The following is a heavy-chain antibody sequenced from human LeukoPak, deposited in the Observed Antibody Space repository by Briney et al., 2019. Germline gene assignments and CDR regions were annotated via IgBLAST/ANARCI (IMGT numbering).Heavy chain of an antibody. CDR1: GFTFSSYG. D-gene: IGHD3-3*01. Sequence: GRSLRLSCAASGFTFSSYGMHWVRQAPGKGLEWVAVIWYDGSNKYYADSVKGRFTISRDNSKNTLYLQMNSLRAEDTAVYYCAKDGILENDAFDIWGQGTMVTVSS. V-gene: IGHV3-33*06. CDR3: AKDGILENDAFDI. CDR2: IWYDGSNK. J-gene: IGHJ3*02.